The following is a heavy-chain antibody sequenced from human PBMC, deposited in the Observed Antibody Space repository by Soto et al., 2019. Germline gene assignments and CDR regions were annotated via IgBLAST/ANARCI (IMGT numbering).Heavy chain of an antibody. V-gene: IGHV3-49*03. CDR1: GFTFGDYA. CDR2: IRSKAYGGTT. D-gene: IGHD4-17*01. J-gene: IGHJ4*02. CDR3: TRGPYDYGDPVADY. Sequence: GGSLRLSCTASGFTFGDYAMSWFRQAPGKGLEWVGFIRSKAYGGTTEYAASVKGRFTISRDDSKSIAYLQMNSLKTEDTAVYYCTRGPYDYGDPVADYWGQGTLVTVSS.